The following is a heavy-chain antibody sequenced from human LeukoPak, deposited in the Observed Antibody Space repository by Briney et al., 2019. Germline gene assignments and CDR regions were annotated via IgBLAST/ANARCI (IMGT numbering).Heavy chain of an antibody. J-gene: IGHJ2*01. CDR3: TRDIVLPTAYWYFDL. Sequence: SETLSLTCTVSSGFISSYYWSWLRQPAGKGLEWIGRIYSSGTTNYSPSLKSRVTMSVDTSKNQFSLKLSSVTAADTAVYFCTRDIVLPTAYWYFDLWGRGTLVTVSS. D-gene: IGHD2-2*01. V-gene: IGHV4-4*07. CDR2: IYSSGTT. CDR1: SGFISSYY.